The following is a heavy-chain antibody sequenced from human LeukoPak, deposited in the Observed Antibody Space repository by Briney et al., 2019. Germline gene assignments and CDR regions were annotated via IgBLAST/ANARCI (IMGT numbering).Heavy chain of an antibody. CDR3: ARRRITMIVVATKGGYFDY. V-gene: IGHV4-34*01. Sequence: PSETLSLTCAVYGGSFSGYYWSWIRQPPGKGLEWIGEINHSGSTNYNPSLKSRVTISVDTSKNQFSLKLSSVTAADTAVYYCARRRITMIVVATKGGYFDYWGQGTLVTVSS. CDR1: GGSFSGYY. CDR2: INHSGST. J-gene: IGHJ4*02. D-gene: IGHD3-22*01.